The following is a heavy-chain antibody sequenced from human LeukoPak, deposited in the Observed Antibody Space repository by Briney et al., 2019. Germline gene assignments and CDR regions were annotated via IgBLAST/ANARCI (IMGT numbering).Heavy chain of an antibody. D-gene: IGHD6-13*01. J-gene: IGHJ4*02. CDR1: DFSISGGYY. CDR3: VSSSWLRDSNFDN. V-gene: IGHV4-38-2*02. Sequence: SETLSLTCTVSDFSISGGYYWGWIRQPPGKGLEWIGSIYHSGITYYNPSLKSRVTISVDTSKNHFSLKLTSVTAADTAVYYCVSSSWLRDSNFDNWGQGTPVTVSS. CDR2: IYHSGIT.